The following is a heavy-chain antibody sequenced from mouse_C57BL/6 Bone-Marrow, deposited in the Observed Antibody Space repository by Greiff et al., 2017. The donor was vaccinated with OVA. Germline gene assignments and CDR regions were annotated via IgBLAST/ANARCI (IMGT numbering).Heavy chain of an antibody. CDR3: ANYDYDEDY. V-gene: IGHV1-55*01. CDR2: ISPGSGST. CDR1: GYTFTSYW. J-gene: IGHJ2*01. D-gene: IGHD2-4*01. Sequence: QVQLQQPGAELVTPGASVKMSCKASGYTFTSYWITWVKPRPGQGLEWIGDISPGSGSTNYNEKFKSKATLTVDTSSSTAYMQLSSLTSEDAAVYYCANYDYDEDYWGQGTTLTGSS.